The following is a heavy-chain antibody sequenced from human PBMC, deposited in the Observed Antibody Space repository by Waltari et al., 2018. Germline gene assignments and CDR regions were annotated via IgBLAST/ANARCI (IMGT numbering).Heavy chain of an antibody. CDR2: IKQDGSEK. J-gene: IGHJ4*02. CDR1: GFTFSSHW. D-gene: IGHD1-26*01. V-gene: IGHV3-7*01. CDR3: ARGATRWEPGQPFDY. Sequence: EVQLVESGGGLVQPGGSLRLSCAASGFTFSSHWMSWVRQAPGKGLEWVANIKQDGSEKYYVDSVKGRFTISRDNAKNSLYLQMNSLRAEDTAVYYCARGATRWEPGQPFDYWGQGTLVTVSS.